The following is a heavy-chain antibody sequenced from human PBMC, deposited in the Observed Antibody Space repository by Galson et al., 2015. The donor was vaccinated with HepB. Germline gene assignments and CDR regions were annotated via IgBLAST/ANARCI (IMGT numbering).Heavy chain of an antibody. J-gene: IGHJ4*02. CDR1: GFTFSIYA. CDR2: IGGGGRTT. V-gene: IGHV3-23*01. Sequence: SLRLSCAASGFTFSIYAMIWVRQAPGKGLEWVSGIGGGGRTTYYADSVKGRFTISRDNSKNTVFLQMDSLRAEDTAVYYCARTYYDILTGYSPPDYWGQGTLVTVSS. D-gene: IGHD3-9*01. CDR3: ARTYYDILTGYSPPDY.